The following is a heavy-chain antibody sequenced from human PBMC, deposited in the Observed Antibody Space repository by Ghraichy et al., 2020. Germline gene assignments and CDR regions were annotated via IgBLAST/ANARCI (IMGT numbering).Heavy chain of an antibody. J-gene: IGHJ6*02. V-gene: IGHV3-53*01. CDR2: IYSGGST. Sequence: GGSLRLSCAASGFTVSSNYMSWVRQAPGKGLEWVSVIYSGGSTYYADSVKGRFTISRDNSKNTLYHQMNSLRAEDTAVYYCASLVSKIVGAPQAYYYYGMDVWGQGTTVTVSS. D-gene: IGHD1-26*01. CDR3: ASLVSKIVGAPQAYYYYGMDV. CDR1: GFTVSSNY.